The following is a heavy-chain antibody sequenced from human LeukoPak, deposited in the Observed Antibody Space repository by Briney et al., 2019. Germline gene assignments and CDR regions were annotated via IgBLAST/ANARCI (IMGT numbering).Heavy chain of an antibody. CDR2: IFADGTT. CDR3: ARDATPQYPTGWAFFDL. V-gene: IGHV3-53*01. D-gene: IGHD6-19*01. Sequence: GGSLRLSCAASGVTVSYDYMSWVRQAPGKGLEWVSLIFADGTTHYADSVKGRFTISRDNAETSLYLQMDSLRLDYADAYYCARDATPQYPTGWAFFDLWGQGTLVTVSS. J-gene: IGHJ4*02. CDR1: GVTVSYDY.